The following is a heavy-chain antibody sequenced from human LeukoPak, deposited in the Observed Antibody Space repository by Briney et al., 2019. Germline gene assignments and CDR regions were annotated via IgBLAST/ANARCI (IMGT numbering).Heavy chain of an antibody. Sequence: PSETLSPTCTVSGGSISSYYWSWIRQPPGKGLEWIGYIYYSGSTNYNPSLKSRVTISVDTSKNQFSLKLSSVTAADTAVYYCARDGVPAGMDVWGQGATVTVSS. CDR2: IYYSGST. CDR1: GGSISSYY. D-gene: IGHD2-2*01. CDR3: ARDGVPAGMDV. V-gene: IGHV4-59*12. J-gene: IGHJ6*02.